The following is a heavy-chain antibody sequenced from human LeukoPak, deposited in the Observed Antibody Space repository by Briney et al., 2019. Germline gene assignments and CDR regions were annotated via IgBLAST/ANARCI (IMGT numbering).Heavy chain of an antibody. D-gene: IGHD3-3*01. V-gene: IGHV3-53*01. Sequence: PGGSLRLSCAASGFTASSNYMSWVRQAPGKGLEWVSVICSGGSTYYADSVKGRFTISRDNSKNTLYLQMNSLRAEDTAVYYCAKRYDFWSGSFNYYNMDVWGQGTTVTVSS. CDR2: ICSGGST. CDR1: GFTASSNY. CDR3: AKRYDFWSGSFNYYNMDV. J-gene: IGHJ6*02.